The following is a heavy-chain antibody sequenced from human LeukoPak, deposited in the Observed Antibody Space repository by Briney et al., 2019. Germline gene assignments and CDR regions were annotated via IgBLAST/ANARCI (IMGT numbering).Heavy chain of an antibody. J-gene: IGHJ4*02. Sequence: GGSLRLSCAASGFTFSGYSMHWVRQAPGKGLEWVSGINWNGGSTGYADSVKGRFTISRDNAKNSLYLQMNSLRAEDTALYYCARGGWFGELLFDYWRQETLHTVSS. CDR2: INWNGGST. CDR1: GFTFSGYS. D-gene: IGHD3-10*01. CDR3: ARGGWFGELLFDY. V-gene: IGHV3-20*04.